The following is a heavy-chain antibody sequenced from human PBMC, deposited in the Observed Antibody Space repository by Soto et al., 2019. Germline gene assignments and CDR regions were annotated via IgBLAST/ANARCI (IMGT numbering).Heavy chain of an antibody. D-gene: IGHD2-15*01. CDR1: GFIFSEST. Sequence: GGSLRLSCPASGFIFSESTIYWVRQVPGKGLEAISAVSTSGRSTYYADSVKDRFTISRDNSKNTLFLQMGSLRPEDTAIYYCVKQAHGLDGVAFDYWGQGTQVTVSS. V-gene: IGHV3-64D*06. J-gene: IGHJ4*02. CDR3: VKQAHGLDGVAFDY. CDR2: VSTSGRST.